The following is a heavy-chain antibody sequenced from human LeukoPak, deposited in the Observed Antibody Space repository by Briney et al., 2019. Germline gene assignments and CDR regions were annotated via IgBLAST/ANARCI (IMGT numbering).Heavy chain of an antibody. J-gene: IGHJ4*02. Sequence: GRSLRLSCAASGFTFSSYGMHWVRQAPGNGLEWVAVIWYDGSNKYYADSVKGRFTISRDNSKNTLYLQMNSLRAEDTAVYYCARGNGYNYGYLDYWGQGTLVTVSS. V-gene: IGHV3-33*01. CDR3: ARGNGYNYGYLDY. D-gene: IGHD5-18*01. CDR2: IWYDGSNK. CDR1: GFTFSSYG.